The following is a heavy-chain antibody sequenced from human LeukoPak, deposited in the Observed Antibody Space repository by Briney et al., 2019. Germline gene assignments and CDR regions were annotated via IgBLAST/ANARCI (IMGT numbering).Heavy chain of an antibody. CDR3: ARDRGTGYSRGGYFDY. Sequence: GGSLRLSCAASGFTFSSYAMSWVRQAPGKGLEWVSPISGSGSSTYYADSVKGRFTISRDNSKNTLHLQMNSLRAEDTAVYYCARDRGTGYSRGGYFDYWGQGTLVTVSS. CDR1: GFTFSSYA. V-gene: IGHV3-23*01. CDR2: ISGSGSST. J-gene: IGHJ4*02. D-gene: IGHD5-24*01.